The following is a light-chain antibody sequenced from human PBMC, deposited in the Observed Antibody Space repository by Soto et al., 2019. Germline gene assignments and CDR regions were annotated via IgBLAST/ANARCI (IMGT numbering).Light chain of an antibody. CDR3: QQYSNWPPYT. Sequence: EIVMTQSPATLSVSPGERATLSCRASQSVSINLAWYQQKPGQAPRLLIYGASTRATGIPARFSGSRSGTEFTLTISSLQSEDFAVYYCQQYSNWPPYTFGQGTKLEIK. V-gene: IGKV3-15*01. CDR1: QSVSIN. CDR2: GAS. J-gene: IGKJ2*01.